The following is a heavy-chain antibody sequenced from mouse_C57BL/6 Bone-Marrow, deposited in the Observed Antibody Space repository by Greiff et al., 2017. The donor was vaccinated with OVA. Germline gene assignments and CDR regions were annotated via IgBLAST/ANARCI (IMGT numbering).Heavy chain of an antibody. CDR3: ARSTGGDY. J-gene: IGHJ2*01. V-gene: IGHV1-50*01. CDR1: GYTFTSYW. D-gene: IGHD4-1*02. CDR2: IDPSDSYT. Sequence: QVQLQQPGAELVKPGASVKLSCKASGYTFTSYWMQWVKQRPGQGLEWIGEIDPSDSYTNYNQKFKGKATLTVDTSSSTAYMQLSSLTAEDSAVYYCARSTGGDYWGQGTTLTVSS.